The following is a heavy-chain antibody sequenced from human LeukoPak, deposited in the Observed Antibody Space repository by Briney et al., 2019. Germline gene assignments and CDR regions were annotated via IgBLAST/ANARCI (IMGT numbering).Heavy chain of an antibody. D-gene: IGHD3-16*01. CDR1: GFTFSSFP. CDR2: ISTDGSYK. J-gene: IGHJ2*01. V-gene: IGHV3-30*04. Sequence: GKSLRLSCAVSGFTFSSFPFHWVRQAPGKGLEWVAAISTDGSYKYHGDSVKGRFTISRDNPMNTLYLQMNGLRPDETAVYYCARSLIPGRWYFDLWGRGTLVTVSS. CDR3: ARSLIPGRWYFDL.